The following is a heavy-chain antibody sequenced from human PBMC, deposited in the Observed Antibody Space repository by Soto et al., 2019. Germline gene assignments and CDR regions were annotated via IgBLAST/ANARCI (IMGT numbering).Heavy chain of an antibody. J-gene: IGHJ4*02. D-gene: IGHD4-17*01. V-gene: IGHV3-74*01. CDR2: INSDGSST. CDR1: GLTFSSYS. Sequence: VGSLRLSCAASGLTFSSYSMNWVRQAPGKGLVWVSRINSDGSSTSYADSVKGRFTISRDNAKNTLYLQMNSLRAEDTAVYYCARDHWPDRDDYGDPHFDYWGQGTLVTVSS. CDR3: ARDHWPDRDDYGDPHFDY.